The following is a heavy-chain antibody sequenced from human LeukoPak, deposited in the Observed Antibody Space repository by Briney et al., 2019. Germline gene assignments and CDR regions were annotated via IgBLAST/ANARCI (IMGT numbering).Heavy chain of an antibody. CDR3: ARGLSGGGRGSNWFDP. D-gene: IGHD3-16*01. CDR2: ISYSSGSYI. V-gene: IGHV3-21*01. J-gene: IGHJ5*02. CDR1: GFTFSGYS. Sequence: GGSLRLSCAASGFTFSGYSMNWVRQAPGKGLEWVSSISYSSGSYIYYADSLEGRFTISRDNAKNSLYLQMNSLRAEDTAVYYCARGLSGGGRGSNWFDPWGQGTLVTVSS.